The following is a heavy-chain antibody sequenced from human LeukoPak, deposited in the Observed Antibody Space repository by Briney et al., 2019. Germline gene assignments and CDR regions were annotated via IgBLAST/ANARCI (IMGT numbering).Heavy chain of an antibody. Sequence: ASVKVSCKASGYTFTSYDINWVRQATGQGLEWMGWMNPNSGNTGYAQKFQGRVTMTRNTSISTAYMEPSSLRSEDTAVYYCARGYDFWSGFYYYMAVWGKGTTVTVSS. D-gene: IGHD3-3*01. CDR2: MNPNSGNT. J-gene: IGHJ6*03. CDR1: GYTFTSYD. CDR3: ARGYDFWSGFYYYMAV. V-gene: IGHV1-8*01.